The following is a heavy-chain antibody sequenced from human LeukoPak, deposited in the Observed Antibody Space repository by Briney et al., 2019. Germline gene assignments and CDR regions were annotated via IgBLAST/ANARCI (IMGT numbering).Heavy chain of an antibody. CDR3: ARGPCSGGSCYQTD. CDR2: INHSGST. D-gene: IGHD2-15*01. J-gene: IGHJ4*02. V-gene: IGHV4-34*01. Sequence: SETLSLTCAVYGGSFSGYYWSWIRQPPGKGLEWIGEINHSGSTNYNPSLKSRVTISVDTSENQFSLKLSSVTAADTAVYYCARGPCSGGSCYQTDWGQGTLVTVSS. CDR1: GGSFSGYY.